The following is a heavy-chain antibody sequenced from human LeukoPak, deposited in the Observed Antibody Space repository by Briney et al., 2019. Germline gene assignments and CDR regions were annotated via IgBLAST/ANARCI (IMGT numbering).Heavy chain of an antibody. Sequence: PSETLSLTCSVSGGSISSYYWSWIRQPAGKGLEWIGRIYSSGTITYNPSLQSRVTMSVDTSKNEFYLKMSSVTAADTAVYYCTRDSGTTGEVKFDPWGQGTLVAVSS. D-gene: IGHD3-10*01. CDR2: IYSSGTI. J-gene: IGHJ5*02. CDR1: GGSISSYY. CDR3: TRDSGTTGEVKFDP. V-gene: IGHV4-4*07.